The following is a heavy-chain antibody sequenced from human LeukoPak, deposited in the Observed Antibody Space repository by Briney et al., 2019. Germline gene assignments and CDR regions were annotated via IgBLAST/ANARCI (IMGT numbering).Heavy chain of an antibody. CDR3: AKDDHPDYYDSSGYYPEYFQH. D-gene: IGHD3-22*01. V-gene: IGHV3-23*01. J-gene: IGHJ1*01. CDR1: GFTFSSYG. Sequence: PGGSLRLSCAASGFTFSSYGMSWVRQAPGKGLEWVSAISGSGGSTYYADSVKGRFTISRDNSKNTLYLQMNSLRAEDTAVYYCAKDDHPDYYDSSGYYPEYFQHWGQGTLVTVSS. CDR2: ISGSGGST.